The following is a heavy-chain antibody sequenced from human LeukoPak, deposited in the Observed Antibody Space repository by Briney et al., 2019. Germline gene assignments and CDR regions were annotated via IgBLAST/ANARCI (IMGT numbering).Heavy chain of an antibody. CDR2: MYYSGST. Sequence: PSETLSLTCTVSGGSISNSSYYWGWIRQPPGKGLEWIGSMYYSGSTYYNPSLKSRATISVDTSENQFSLKLSSVTAADTAVYYCARVWREWFDPWGQGNLVTVSS. V-gene: IGHV4-39*01. CDR3: ARVWREWFDP. D-gene: IGHD2-21*01. CDR1: GGSISNSSYY. J-gene: IGHJ5*02.